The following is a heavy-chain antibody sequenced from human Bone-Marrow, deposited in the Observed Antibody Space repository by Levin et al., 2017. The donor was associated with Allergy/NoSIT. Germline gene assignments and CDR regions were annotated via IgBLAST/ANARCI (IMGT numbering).Heavy chain of an antibody. CDR2: IYYSGTT. D-gene: IGHD2-8*01. CDR1: GGSISDGDYY. V-gene: IGHV4-30-4*01. CDR3: ARSLVYVISFDY. J-gene: IGHJ4*02. Sequence: KTSETLSLTCTVSGGSISDGDYYWSWIRQPPGKGLEWIGYIYYSGTTYYNPSLNSRLSMSVDTSKNEFSLKLTSVTAADTAMYYCARSLVYVISFDYWGQGSLVTVSS.